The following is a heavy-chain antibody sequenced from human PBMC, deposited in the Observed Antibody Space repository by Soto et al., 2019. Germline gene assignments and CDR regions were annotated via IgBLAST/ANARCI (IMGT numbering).Heavy chain of an antibody. J-gene: IGHJ6*02. D-gene: IGHD2-21*02. CDR3: ARDLWGYCGTDCYPLDV. CDR1: GGSIRGYY. V-gene: IGHV4-59*01. CDR2: MYNTGST. Sequence: TLSLTCTVSGGSIRGYYWSWIRQPPGKGLEWIGYMYNTGSTVYNPSFKSRVTISVDTSKNQFSLKLNSVTAADTAVYYCARDLWGYCGTDCYPLDVWGQGTTVTVSS.